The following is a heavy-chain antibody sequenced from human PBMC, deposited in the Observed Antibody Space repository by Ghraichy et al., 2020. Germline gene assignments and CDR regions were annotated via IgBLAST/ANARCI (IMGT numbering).Heavy chain of an antibody. CDR3: AKGRGGGVMTPVTPYYFDS. CDR1: GFTFSTDA. CDR2: ISNDGGST. J-gene: IGHJ4*02. Sequence: SCSASGFTFSTDAMTWVRQAPGKGLEWVAGISNDGGSTYYADSMRGRFTISRDNSKNTLYLQMNSLGADDSGIYFCAKGRGGGVMTPVTPYYFDSWGRGTLVTVSS. D-gene: IGHD3-16*01. V-gene: IGHV3-23*01.